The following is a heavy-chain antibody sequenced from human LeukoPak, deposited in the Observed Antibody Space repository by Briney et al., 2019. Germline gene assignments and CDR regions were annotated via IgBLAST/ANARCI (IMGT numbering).Heavy chain of an antibody. V-gene: IGHV1-2*02. J-gene: IGHJ4*02. D-gene: IGHD6-19*01. CDR2: INPNSGGT. CDR1: GYTFTGYY. CDR3: ASSLAVAGLIDY. Sequence: ASVKVSCKASGYTFTGYYMHWVRQAPGQGLEWMGWINPNSGGTNYAQKFQGRVTMTRDTSISTAYMELSRLRSDDTAVYYCASSLAVAGLIDYWGRETLVTVSS.